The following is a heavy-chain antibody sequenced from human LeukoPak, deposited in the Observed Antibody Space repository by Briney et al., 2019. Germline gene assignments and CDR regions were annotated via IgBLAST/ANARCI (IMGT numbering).Heavy chain of an antibody. V-gene: IGHV1-2*02. CDR3: AREALSATSWFDP. CDR2: INPDSGDT. J-gene: IGHJ5*02. D-gene: IGHD5/OR15-5a*01. CDR1: GYTFTGYY. Sequence: ASVKVSCKASGYTFTGYYMHWVRLAPGQGLEWMGWINPDSGDTFCAQKFQGRVTMTRDASITTAYMELTTLRSDDTAVYYCAREALSATSWFDPWGQGTLVTVSS.